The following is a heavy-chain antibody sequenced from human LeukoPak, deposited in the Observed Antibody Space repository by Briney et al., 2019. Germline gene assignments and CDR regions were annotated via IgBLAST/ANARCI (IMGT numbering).Heavy chain of an antibody. D-gene: IGHD3-10*01. CDR2: IYHSGST. Sequence: SETLSLTCAVSGGSIRSGGYSWSWIRQPPGKGLEWIGYIYHSGSTYYNPSLKSRVTISVDRSKNQFSLKLSSVTAADTAVYYCAGLITMVRGVIKDYWGQGTLVTVSS. J-gene: IGHJ4*02. CDR3: AGLITMVRGVIKDY. V-gene: IGHV4-30-2*01. CDR1: GGSIRSGGYS.